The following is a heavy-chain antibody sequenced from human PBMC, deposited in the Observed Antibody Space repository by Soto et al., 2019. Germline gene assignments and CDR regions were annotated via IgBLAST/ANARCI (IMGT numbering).Heavy chain of an antibody. V-gene: IGHV3-30*18. CDR1: GFTFSSYG. J-gene: IGHJ4*01. D-gene: IGHD3-10*01. CDR2: IAYDGDNK. Sequence: PGGSLRLSCAASGFTFSSYGIHWVRQAPGKGLEWVAVIAYDGDNKDYADSVKGRYTISRDNFKNTVYLQMNSLRAEDTAVYYCAKSGFSYFYFDYWGKGTLVTVSS. CDR3: AKSGFSYFYFDY.